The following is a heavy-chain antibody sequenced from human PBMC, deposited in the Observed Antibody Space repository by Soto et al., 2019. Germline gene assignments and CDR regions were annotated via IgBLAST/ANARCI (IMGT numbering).Heavy chain of an antibody. D-gene: IGHD1-1*01. V-gene: IGHV3-23*01. CDR2: FSFYGRRDNT. Sequence: EVQLLESGGVLVQPGGSLRLSCVGAGFTFSSYDMTWVRQAPGKGLEWVSSFSFYGRRDNTYYADSVKGRFTISRDNSRNTVYLQMDNLRVEDTAVYYCAKSLYNDNGGPNDHWGQRTLVNVSS. J-gene: IGHJ4*02. CDR1: GFTFSSYD. CDR3: AKSLYNDNGGPNDH.